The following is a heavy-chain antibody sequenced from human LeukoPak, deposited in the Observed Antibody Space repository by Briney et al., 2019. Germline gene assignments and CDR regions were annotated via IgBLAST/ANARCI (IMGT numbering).Heavy chain of an antibody. CDR1: GLTFSNYA. CDR3: AKGGHSGSYNWFDP. V-gene: IGHV3-23*01. Sequence: GGSLRLSCVASGLTFSNYAMTWVRQTPGKGLEWVSAISGSGGSTYYADSVKGRFTISRDNSKNTLYLQMNSLRAEDTAVYYCAKGGHSGSYNWFDPWGQGTLVTVSS. J-gene: IGHJ5*02. CDR2: ISGSGGST. D-gene: IGHD1-26*01.